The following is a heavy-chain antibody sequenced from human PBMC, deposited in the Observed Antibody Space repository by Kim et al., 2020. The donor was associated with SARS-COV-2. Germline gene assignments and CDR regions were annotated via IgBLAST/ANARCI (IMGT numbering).Heavy chain of an antibody. CDR2: ISRDGSDT. J-gene: IGHJ4*02. D-gene: IGHD3-10*01. V-gene: IGHV3-74*01. CDR3: TTELSRGHS. Sequence: RISRDGSDTRYADSVKGRFTISRDNAKNTVYLQMNSLRAEDTAVYYCTTELSRGHSWGQGTLVTVSS.